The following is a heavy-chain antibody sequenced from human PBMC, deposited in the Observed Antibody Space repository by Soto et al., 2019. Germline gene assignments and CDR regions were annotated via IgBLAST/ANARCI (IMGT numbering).Heavy chain of an antibody. D-gene: IGHD3-16*02. CDR1: GFTFSSYG. CDR2: ISYDGSNK. J-gene: IGHJ3*02. V-gene: IGHV3-30*18. Sequence: RRLSCAASGFTFSSYGMHWVRQAPGKGLEWVAVISYDGSNKYYADSVKGRFTISRDNSKNTLYLQMNSLRAEDTAVYYCAKIAPYYDYVWGSYRYPGGDAFDIWGQGTMVT. CDR3: AKIAPYYDYVWGSYRYPGGDAFDI.